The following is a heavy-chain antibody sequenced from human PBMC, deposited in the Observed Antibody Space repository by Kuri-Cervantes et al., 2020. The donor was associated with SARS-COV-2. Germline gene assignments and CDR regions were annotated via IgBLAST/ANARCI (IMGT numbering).Heavy chain of an antibody. J-gene: IGHJ6*02. CDR1: GFTVSTNY. V-gene: IGHV3-53*01. CDR3: AREIVVVPTTVRGSYHYYAMDV. CDR2: IYSSGNT. Sequence: GGSLRLSCAASGFTVSTNYMSWVRQAPGKGLEWVSLIYSSGNTHYADSVKGRFTISRDNSKNTLYLQLNSLRVDDTAVYYCAREIVVVPTTVRGSYHYYAMDVWGRGTTVAVSS. D-gene: IGHD2-2*01.